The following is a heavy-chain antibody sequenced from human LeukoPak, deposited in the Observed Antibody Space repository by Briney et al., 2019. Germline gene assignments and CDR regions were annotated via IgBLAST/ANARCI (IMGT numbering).Heavy chain of an antibody. V-gene: IGHV3-30-3*01. CDR2: ISYDGSNK. D-gene: IGHD5-18*01. J-gene: IGHJ6*02. CDR3: ARETSGYSYGYYYYYGMDV. CDR1: GFTFSSYA. Sequence: GRSLRLSCAASGFTFSSYAMHWVRQAPGKGLEWVAVISYDGSNKYYADSVKGRFTISRDNSKNTLYLQMNSLRAEDTAVYYCARETSGYSYGYYYYYGMDVWGQGTTVTVSS.